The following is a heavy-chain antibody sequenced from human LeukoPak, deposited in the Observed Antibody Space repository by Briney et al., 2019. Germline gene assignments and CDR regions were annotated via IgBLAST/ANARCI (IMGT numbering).Heavy chain of an antibody. CDR3: ARRGGFGATLDH. D-gene: IGHD3-10*01. Sequence: SETLSLTCTVSDDSITSSSYYWGWIRQSPGTGLEWIGTIHYSGFTHYNPSLTSRLALFINASKNQFSLRLNSVTVADTAIYYCARRGGFGATLDHWGQGTLVTVSS. V-gene: IGHV4-39*01. J-gene: IGHJ4*02. CDR2: IHYSGFT. CDR1: DDSITSSSYY.